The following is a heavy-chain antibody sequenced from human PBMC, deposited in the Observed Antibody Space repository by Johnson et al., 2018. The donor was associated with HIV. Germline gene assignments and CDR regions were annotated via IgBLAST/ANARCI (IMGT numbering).Heavy chain of an antibody. Sequence: QVQLVESGGGVVQPGRSLRLSCAASGFTFSAYAVHWVRQAPGKGLAWLAIISYDGSNKYYAHSVKCRFTISRDNSKNTLYLQMNRLKPDDTAVYYCARELGEDDYYESGGDAFDIWGQGTLVTVSS. CDR1: GFTFSAYA. J-gene: IGHJ3*02. CDR3: ARELGEDDYYESGGDAFDI. D-gene: IGHD3-16*01. CDR2: ISYDGSNK. V-gene: IGHV3-30*04.